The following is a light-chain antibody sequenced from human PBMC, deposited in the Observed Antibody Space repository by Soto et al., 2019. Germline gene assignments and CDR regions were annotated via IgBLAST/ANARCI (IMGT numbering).Light chain of an antibody. CDR1: QSVSSN. CDR2: GAS. Sequence: EIVMTQSPATLSVSPGERATLSCRASQSVSSNLAWYQQKPGQAPRLLIYGASTRATGIPARFSGSGSGTEFTLTISSLHSEDFAVYYCQQYNNWPLTWTFGQGTKVDIK. CDR3: QQYNNWPLTWT. V-gene: IGKV3-15*01. J-gene: IGKJ1*01.